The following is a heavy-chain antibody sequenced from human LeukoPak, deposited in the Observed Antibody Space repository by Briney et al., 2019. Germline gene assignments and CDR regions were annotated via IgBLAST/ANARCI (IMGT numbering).Heavy chain of an antibody. V-gene: IGHV3-66*01. CDR1: GFTVSSNY. J-gene: IGHJ6*03. Sequence: GGSLRLSCAASGFTVSSNYMSWVRQAPGKGLEWVSVIYSGGSTYYADSVKGRFTISRDNSKNTLYLQMNSLRAEDTAVYYCARDRAQYYYDSSGTRGYYYYYMDVWGKGTTVTISS. D-gene: IGHD3-22*01. CDR3: ARDRAQYYYDSSGTRGYYYYYMDV. CDR2: IYSGGST.